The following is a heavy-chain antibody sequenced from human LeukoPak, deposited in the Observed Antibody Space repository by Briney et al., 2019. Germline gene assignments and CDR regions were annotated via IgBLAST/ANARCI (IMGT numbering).Heavy chain of an antibody. V-gene: IGHV3-30*03. Sequence: GGSLRLSCAAPGFNFRSFGFHWVRQAPGKGLEWLAIVSFETNDKYYADSVKGRFTISGDESKNTLYLQMNSLRSDDTAIYYCARDPLRRGTSYLDNWGQGTLVTVAS. CDR3: ARDPLRRGTSYLDN. CDR1: GFNFRSFG. CDR2: VSFETNDK. D-gene: IGHD1-26*01. J-gene: IGHJ4*02.